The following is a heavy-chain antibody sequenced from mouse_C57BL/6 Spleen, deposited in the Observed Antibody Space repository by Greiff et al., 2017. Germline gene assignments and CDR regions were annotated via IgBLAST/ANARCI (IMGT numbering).Heavy chain of an antibody. Sequence: VQLQQSGAELMKPGASVKLSCKATGYTFTGYWIEWVKQRPGHGLEWIGEILPGSGSTNNNEKFKGKATFTADTSSNTAYMQLSSLTTEDSAIYYCAREGGNYGKNAMDYWGQGTSVTVSS. CDR2: ILPGSGST. CDR1: GYTFTGYW. D-gene: IGHD2-1*01. V-gene: IGHV1-9*01. J-gene: IGHJ4*01. CDR3: AREGGNYGKNAMDY.